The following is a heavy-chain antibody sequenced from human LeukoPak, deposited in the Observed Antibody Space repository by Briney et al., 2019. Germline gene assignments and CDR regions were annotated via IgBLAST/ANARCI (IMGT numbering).Heavy chain of an antibody. CDR1: GYTFTTYY. V-gene: IGHV1-69*06. CDR3: ARNVGYCSGGSCSLVYYYMGV. J-gene: IGHJ6*03. Sequence: GASVKVSCKASGYTFTTYYIHWVRQAPGQGLEWMGGIIPIFGTANYAQKFQGRVTITADKSTSTAYMELSSLRSEDTAVYYCARNVGYCSGGSCSLVYYYMGVWGKGTTVTVSS. CDR2: IIPIFGTA. D-gene: IGHD2-15*01.